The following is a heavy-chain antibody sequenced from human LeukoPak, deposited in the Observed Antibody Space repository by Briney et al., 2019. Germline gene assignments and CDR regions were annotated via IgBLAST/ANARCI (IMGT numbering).Heavy chain of an antibody. D-gene: IGHD1-26*01. CDR2: IYYSGST. CDR1: GGPISSGGYY. CDR3: ARRVGATNYNWFDP. J-gene: IGHJ5*02. V-gene: IGHV4-31*03. Sequence: SQTLSLTCTVSGGPISSGGYYWSWIRQHPGKGLEWIGYIYYSGSTYYNPSLKSRVTISVDTSKNQFSLKLSSVTAADTAVYYCARRVGATNYNWFDPWGQGTLVTVSS.